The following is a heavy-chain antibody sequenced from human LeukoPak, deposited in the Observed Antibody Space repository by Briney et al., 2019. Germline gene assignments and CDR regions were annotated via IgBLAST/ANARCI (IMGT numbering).Heavy chain of an antibody. V-gene: IGHV4-31*03. Sequence: SETLSLTCTDSGGSISSGGYYWSWIRQHPGKGLEWIGYIYYSGSTYYNPSLKSRVTISVDTSKNQFSLKLSSVTAADTAVYYCARAGPPYCSGGSCPLDYWGQGTLVTVSS. CDR1: GGSISSGGYY. CDR2: IYYSGST. J-gene: IGHJ4*02. D-gene: IGHD2-15*01. CDR3: ARAGPPYCSGGSCPLDY.